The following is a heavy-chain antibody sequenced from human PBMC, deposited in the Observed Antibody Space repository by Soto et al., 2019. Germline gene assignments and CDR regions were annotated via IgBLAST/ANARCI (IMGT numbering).Heavy chain of an antibody. V-gene: IGHV3-30*04. Sequence: EHLVESGGGVVQPGRSLRLSCTGSGFTFSSYAMHWVRLAPGKGLEWVAVVSYDGSIENYADSVRGRFTISRDNSKNTVFLQMKSLRVEDTAVYYCAKDLYYYDFSLDDSWGQGTLVTVSS. J-gene: IGHJ5*02. CDR1: GFTFSSYA. CDR3: AKDLYYYDFSLDDS. D-gene: IGHD3-16*01. CDR2: VSYDGSIE.